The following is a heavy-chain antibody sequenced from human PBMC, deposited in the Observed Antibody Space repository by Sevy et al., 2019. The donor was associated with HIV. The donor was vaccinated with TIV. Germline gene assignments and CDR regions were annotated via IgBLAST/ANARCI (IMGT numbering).Heavy chain of an antibody. J-gene: IGHJ6*02. D-gene: IGHD3-22*01. Sequence: GGSLRLSCAASGFTFSNAWMSWVRQAPGKGLEWVGHIKSKTDGGTTDYAAPVKGRFTISRDDSKNTLYLQMNSLKTEDTAVYYCTTDVSSGDYYGYYYYGMDVWGQGTTVTVSS. CDR2: IKSKTDGGTT. CDR1: GFTFSNAW. CDR3: TTDVSSGDYYGYYYYGMDV. V-gene: IGHV3-15*01.